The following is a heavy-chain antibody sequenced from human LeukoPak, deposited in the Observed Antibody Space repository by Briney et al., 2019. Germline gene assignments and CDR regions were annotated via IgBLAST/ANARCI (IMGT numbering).Heavy chain of an antibody. CDR3: ARDSSTTVTGAFDI. V-gene: IGHV3-21*01. J-gene: IGHJ3*02. D-gene: IGHD4-17*01. CDR2: IGTDGSYI. CDR1: GFTFSSHN. Sequence: GGSLRLSCAASGFTFSSHNMNWVRQAPMKGLEWVSSIGTDGSYIYYADSVQGRFTISRDNAKNSLYLQMNSLRAEDTAVYYCARDSSTTVTGAFDIWGQGTMVTVSS.